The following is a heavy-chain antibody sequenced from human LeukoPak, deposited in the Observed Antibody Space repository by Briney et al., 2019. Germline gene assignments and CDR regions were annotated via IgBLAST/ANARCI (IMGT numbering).Heavy chain of an antibody. CDR1: GFTFSSYE. J-gene: IGHJ6*04. CDR3: AREYKFEWSPDGRDV. V-gene: IGHV3-48*03. Sequence: GGSLGLSCAASGFTFSSYEMNWVRQAPGKGLEWVSYISSSGSTIYYADSVKGRFTISRDNAKNSLYLQMNSLRAEDTAVYYCAREYKFEWSPDGRDVWGKGTTVTVSS. D-gene: IGHD3-9*01. CDR2: ISSSGSTI.